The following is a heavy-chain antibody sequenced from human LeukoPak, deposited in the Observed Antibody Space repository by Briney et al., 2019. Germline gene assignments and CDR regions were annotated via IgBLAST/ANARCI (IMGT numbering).Heavy chain of an antibody. V-gene: IGHV3-7*01. J-gene: IGHJ5*02. CDR2: IKRDGSEK. CDR1: GFTFSSYW. Sequence: PGGSLRLSCAASGFTFSSYWMSWVRQAPGKGLEWVANIKRDGSEKYYVDSVKGRFTISRDNAKNSLYLQMNSLRAEDTAVYYCARDIVVVPAAISGYLWTWGQGTLVTVSS. D-gene: IGHD2-2*01. CDR3: ARDIVVVPAAISGYLWT.